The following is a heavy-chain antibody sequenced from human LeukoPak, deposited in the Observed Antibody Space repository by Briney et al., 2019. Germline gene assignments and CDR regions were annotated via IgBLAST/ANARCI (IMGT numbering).Heavy chain of an antibody. V-gene: IGHV4-39*01. Sequence: PSETLSLTCTVSGVSISSGSHYWGWIRQPPGKGLEHIGTIYFSGSTFYNPSLKSRVTLSLDTSQNQFSLKLSSVTAADTAVYYCARHSGENYYPPFDYWGQGTLVTVSS. D-gene: IGHD1-26*01. CDR1: GVSISSGSHY. CDR3: ARHSGENYYPPFDY. J-gene: IGHJ4*02. CDR2: IYFSGST.